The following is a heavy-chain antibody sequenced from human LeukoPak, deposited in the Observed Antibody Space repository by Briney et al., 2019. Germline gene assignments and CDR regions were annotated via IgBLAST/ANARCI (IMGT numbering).Heavy chain of an antibody. D-gene: IGHD4-23*01. CDR2: INTDGTSS. CDR1: GFTFSRYW. J-gene: IGHJ3*02. CDR3: VREPLGDYGGNTDAFDI. Sequence: GGSLRLSCAASGFTFSRYWMHWVRQAPGKGLVWVSRINTDGTSSSYADFVKGRFTISRDNSKNTLYLQMNSLRAEDTAVYYCVREPLGDYGGNTDAFDIWGQGTWGTVSS. V-gene: IGHV3-74*01.